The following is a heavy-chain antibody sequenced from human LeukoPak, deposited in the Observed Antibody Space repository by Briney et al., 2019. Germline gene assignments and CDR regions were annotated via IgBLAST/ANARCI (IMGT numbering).Heavy chain of an antibody. D-gene: IGHD3-22*01. V-gene: IGHV1-69*05. CDR2: IIPIFGTA. J-gene: IGHJ4*02. Sequence: ASVKVSCKASGGTFSSYAISWVRQAPGQGLEWMGGIIPIFGTANYAQKFQGSVTITTDESTSSAYMELSSLRSEDTAVYYCARGSAGWLLLYFDYWGQGTLVTVSS. CDR1: GGTFSSYA. CDR3: ARGSAGWLLLYFDY.